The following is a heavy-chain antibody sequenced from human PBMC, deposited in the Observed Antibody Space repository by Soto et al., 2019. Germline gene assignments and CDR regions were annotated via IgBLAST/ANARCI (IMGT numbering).Heavy chain of an antibody. CDR1: GAYMRNDYYY. CDR3: ARRYGGRFDF. J-gene: IGHJ4*02. Sequence: SETLSLTCAVSGAYMRNDYYYWSWVRQKPGKDLEWIGHMHHSGRTHYNPSLKSRVAISVDTSKNQFSLYLNSVTAADTAVYYCARRYGGRFDFWGQGTLVTVS. D-gene: IGHD1-26*01. CDR2: MHHSGRT. V-gene: IGHV4-31*11.